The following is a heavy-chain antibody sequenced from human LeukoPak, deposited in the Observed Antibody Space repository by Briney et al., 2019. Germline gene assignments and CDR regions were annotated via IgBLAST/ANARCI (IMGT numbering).Heavy chain of an antibody. D-gene: IGHD6-19*01. J-gene: IGHJ2*01. CDR2: IYYSGST. CDR3: ARDTSGWSAAWYFDL. Sequence: SETLSLTCTVSGGSISSHYWSWIRLPPGKGLEWLGFIYYSGSTAYNPSLKGRVSISLDSSKSHFSLKLNSVTAADTAVYYCARDTSGWSAAWYFDLWGRGTLVTVSP. V-gene: IGHV4-59*11. CDR1: GGSISSHY.